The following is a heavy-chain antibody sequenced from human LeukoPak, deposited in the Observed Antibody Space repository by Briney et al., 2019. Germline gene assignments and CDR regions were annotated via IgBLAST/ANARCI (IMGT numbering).Heavy chain of an antibody. J-gene: IGHJ4*02. Sequence: SETLSLTCAVYGGSFSGYYWSWIRQPPGKGLEWIGEINHSGSTSYNPSLKSRVTISVDTSKNQFSLKLSSVTAADTAVYYCARGSNPRYFDYWGQGTLVTVSS. D-gene: IGHD1-14*01. CDR3: ARGSNPRYFDY. CDR1: GGSFSGYY. V-gene: IGHV4-34*01. CDR2: INHSGST.